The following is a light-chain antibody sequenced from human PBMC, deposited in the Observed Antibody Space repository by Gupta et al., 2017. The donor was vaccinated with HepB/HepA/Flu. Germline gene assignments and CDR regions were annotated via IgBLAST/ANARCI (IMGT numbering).Light chain of an antibody. CDR2: GAS. CDR3: QQYNNWPPDT. CDR1: QSVSSN. J-gene: IGKJ2*01. V-gene: IGKV3-15*01. Sequence: EIVMTQSPVTLSVSPGERATLSCMASQSVSSNLAWYQQKPGQAPRLLIYGASTRDTGIPARFSGSGYGTEFTLTISSRQSEDFAVYYCQQYNNWPPDTFGQGTKLEIK.